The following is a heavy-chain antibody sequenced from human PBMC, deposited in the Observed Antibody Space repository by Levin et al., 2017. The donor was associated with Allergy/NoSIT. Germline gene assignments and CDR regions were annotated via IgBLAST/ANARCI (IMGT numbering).Heavy chain of an antibody. V-gene: IGHV4-39*01. CDR1: GGSISSSSYY. Sequence: SETLSLTCTVSGGSISSSSYYWGWIRQPPGKGLEWIGSIYYSGSTYYNPSLKSRVTISVDTSKNQFSLKLSSVTAADTAVYYCARHSEYGDYAGGVDNWFDPWGQGTLVTVSS. CDR2: IYYSGST. CDR3: ARHSEYGDYAGGVDNWFDP. D-gene: IGHD4-17*01. J-gene: IGHJ5*02.